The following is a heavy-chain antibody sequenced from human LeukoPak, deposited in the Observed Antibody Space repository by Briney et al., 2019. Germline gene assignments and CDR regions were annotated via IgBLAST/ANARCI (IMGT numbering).Heavy chain of an antibody. V-gene: IGHV3-33*01. D-gene: IGHD3-22*01. CDR1: GFTFSSYG. CDR2: IWYDGSNK. J-gene: IGHJ4*02. CDR3: ARDDSSGYYYGLHY. Sequence: GGSLRLSCAASGFTFSSYGMHWVRQAPGKGLEWVAVIWYDGSNKYYADSVKDRFTISRDNSKNTLYLQMNSLRAEDTAVYYCARDDSSGYYYGLHYWGQGTLVTVSS.